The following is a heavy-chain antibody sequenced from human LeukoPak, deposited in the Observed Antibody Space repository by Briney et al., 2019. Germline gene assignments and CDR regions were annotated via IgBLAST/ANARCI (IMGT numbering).Heavy chain of an antibody. J-gene: IGHJ4*02. Sequence: GGSLRLSCEASGFTFSNYWMHWVRQPPGKGLMWVSQISTDGSKTFYADSVRGRFTISRDNAKNTLFLQMDSLRPEDTAVYYCVRSLRSADFWGQGTLVTVSS. CDR3: VRSLRSADF. CDR1: GFTFSNYW. CDR2: ISTDGSKT. V-gene: IGHV3-74*01.